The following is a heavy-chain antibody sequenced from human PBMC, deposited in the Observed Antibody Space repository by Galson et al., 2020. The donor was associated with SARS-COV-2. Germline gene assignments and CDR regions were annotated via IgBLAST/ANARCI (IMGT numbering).Heavy chain of an antibody. Sequence: SETLSLTCSVSGGSISSSHHFWGWIRQPPGKGLEWIGTIHYTGVTFYNPSLKTGVTMSVDTSKDQFSLRLSSVTAADTAVYYCARQGSGKTQWTFDIWGQGTMVTV. J-gene: IGHJ3*02. CDR2: IHYTGVT. D-gene: IGHD1-1*01. V-gene: IGHV4-39*01. CDR3: ARQGSGKTQWTFDI. CDR1: GGSISSSHHF.